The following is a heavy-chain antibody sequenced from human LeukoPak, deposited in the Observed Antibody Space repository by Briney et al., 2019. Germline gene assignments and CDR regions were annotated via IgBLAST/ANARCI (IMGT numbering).Heavy chain of an antibody. CDR1: GGSISSSSYY. J-gene: IGHJ4*02. CDR2: IYYSGST. Sequence: PSETLSLTCTVSGGSISSSSYYWGWIRQPLGKGLEWIGSIYYSGSTYYNPSLKSRVTISVDTSKNQFSLKLSSVTAADTAVYYCARRRITGTTVFDYWGQGTLVTVSS. CDR3: ARRRITGTTVFDY. V-gene: IGHV4-39*01. D-gene: IGHD1-20*01.